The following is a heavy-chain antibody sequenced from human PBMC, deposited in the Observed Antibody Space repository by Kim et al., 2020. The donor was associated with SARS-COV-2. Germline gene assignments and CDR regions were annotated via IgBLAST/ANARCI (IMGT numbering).Heavy chain of an antibody. V-gene: IGHV4-39*01. CDR2: IYYSGST. Sequence: SETLSLTCTVSGGSISSSSYYWGWIRQPPGKGLEWIGSIYYSGSTYYNPSLKSRVTISVDTSKNQFSLKLSSVTAADTAVYYCARHAPGSGPAGKYYFDYWGQGTLVTVSS. D-gene: IGHD3-10*01. J-gene: IGHJ4*02. CDR3: ARHAPGSGPAGKYYFDY. CDR1: GGSISSSSYY.